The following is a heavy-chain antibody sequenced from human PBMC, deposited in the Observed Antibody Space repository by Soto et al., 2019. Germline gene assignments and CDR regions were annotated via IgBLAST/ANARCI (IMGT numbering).Heavy chain of an antibody. CDR2: ISYDGSDK. J-gene: IGHJ5*02. V-gene: IGHV3-30*18. Sequence: GGALRLFCGASGFSFSSYGMHWVRQAPGKGLEWVAVISYDGSDKYYADSVKGRFTISRDNSKNTLYLPMNSLSTDDTAVYFCAKDVGSSSSGGDWFDPWGQGTLVTVSS. CDR1: GFSFSSYG. D-gene: IGHD6-6*01. CDR3: AKDVGSSSSGGDWFDP.